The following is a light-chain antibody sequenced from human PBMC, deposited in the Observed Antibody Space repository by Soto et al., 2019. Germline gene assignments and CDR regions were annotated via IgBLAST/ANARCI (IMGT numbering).Light chain of an antibody. CDR2: EVN. V-gene: IGLV2-23*02. CDR3: CSYTTSESVV. CDR1: SSDVGKYDF. Sequence: QSALSQPAFVSGSPGQSITISCTGTSSDVGKYDFVSWYQQHPGKTPQFIIYEVNKRPSGVSHRFSGSKSGTTASLTSSGLQTEDEADYYCCSYTTSESVVFGGGTKLTVL. J-gene: IGLJ2*01.